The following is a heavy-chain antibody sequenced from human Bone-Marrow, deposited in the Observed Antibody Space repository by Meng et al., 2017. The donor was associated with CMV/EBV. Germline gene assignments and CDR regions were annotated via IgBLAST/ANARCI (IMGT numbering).Heavy chain of an antibody. CDR3: AKGSAGYYYDSSTGYFDY. D-gene: IGHD3-22*01. CDR1: GITVNSNY. CDR2: VYSGGST. Sequence: GGSLRLSCAVSGITVNSNYMTWVRQAPGRGLEWVSVVYSGGSTYYADSVKGRFTISRDNSKNTLYLQMNSLRAEDTAVYYCAKGSAGYYYDSSTGYFDYWGQGTLITVSS. J-gene: IGHJ4*02. V-gene: IGHV3-53*01.